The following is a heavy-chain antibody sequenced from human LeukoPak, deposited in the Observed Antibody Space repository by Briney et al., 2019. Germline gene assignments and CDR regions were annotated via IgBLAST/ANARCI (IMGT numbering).Heavy chain of an antibody. J-gene: IGHJ4*02. CDR2: ISGSGGST. CDR3: AKAPVTSCRGAYCYPFDS. CDR1: GFTFSTYG. Sequence: GGTLRLSCEASGFTFSTYGINWVRQAPGKGLEWVSAISGSGGSTYYADSVKGRFTISRDNSKNTLYLQMNSLRAEDAAVYFCAKAPVTSCRGAYCYPFDSWGQGTLVTVSS. D-gene: IGHD2-21*01. V-gene: IGHV3-23*01.